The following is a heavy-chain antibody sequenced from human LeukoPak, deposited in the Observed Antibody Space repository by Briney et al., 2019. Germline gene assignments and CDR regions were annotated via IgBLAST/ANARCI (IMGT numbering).Heavy chain of an antibody. CDR1: GGSISGYY. Sequence: PSETLSLTCTVSGGSISGYYWSWIRQPPGKGLEWIGYIYYSGSTNYNPSLKGRVTISLDTSKNQFSLKVSSVTAADTAMYYCARRELTGYYGYWGQGTLVTVSS. D-gene: IGHD3-9*01. J-gene: IGHJ4*02. CDR2: IYYSGST. CDR3: ARRELTGYYGY. V-gene: IGHV4-59*01.